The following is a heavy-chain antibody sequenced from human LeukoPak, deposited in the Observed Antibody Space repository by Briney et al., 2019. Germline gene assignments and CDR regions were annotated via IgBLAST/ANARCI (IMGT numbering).Heavy chain of an antibody. CDR1: GFTFSSYS. V-gene: IGHV3-21*01. CDR2: ISSSSSYI. CDR3: ARDRTTVVNTYDY. Sequence: GGSLRLSCAASGFTFSSYSMNWVRQAPGKGLEWASSISSSSSYIYYADSVKGRFTISRDNAKNSLYLQMNSLRAEDTAVYYCARDRTTVVNTYDYWGQGTLVTVSS. J-gene: IGHJ4*02. D-gene: IGHD4-23*01.